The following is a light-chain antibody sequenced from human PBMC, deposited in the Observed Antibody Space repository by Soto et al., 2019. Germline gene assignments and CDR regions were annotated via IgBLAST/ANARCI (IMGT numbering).Light chain of an antibody. Sequence: QSVLTQPPSVSGAPGQRVTISCTGSSSNIGAGCDVHWYQQLPGTAPKLLIYGNSNRPSGVPDRFSGSKSGTSASLAITGLQAEDEADYYCQSYDSSLSVLYVFGTGTKLTV. J-gene: IGLJ1*01. CDR2: GNS. CDR1: SSNIGAGCD. CDR3: QSYDSSLSVLYV. V-gene: IGLV1-40*01.